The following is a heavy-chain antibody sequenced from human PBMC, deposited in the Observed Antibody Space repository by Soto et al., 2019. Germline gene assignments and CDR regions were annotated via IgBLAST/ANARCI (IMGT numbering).Heavy chain of an antibody. J-gene: IGHJ5*02. V-gene: IGHV3-30*03. D-gene: IGHD6-19*01. CDR1: GFTVNDYG. CDR3: ARDWGSRGWYNWFDP. Sequence: QVQLVESGGGVVQPGRSLRLSCAASGFTVNDYGMHWVRQAPGKGLEWVAILAHDGRTTYFGDSVRGRFTVSRDESENTLYLQMDNLRTDDTAIYYRARDWGSRGWYNWFDPWGQGILVTVSS. CDR2: LAHDGRTT.